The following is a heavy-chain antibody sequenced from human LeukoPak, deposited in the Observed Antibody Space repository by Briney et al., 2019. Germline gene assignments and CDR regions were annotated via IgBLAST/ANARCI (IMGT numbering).Heavy chain of an antibody. J-gene: IGHJ3*01. V-gene: IGHV4-59*01. CDR1: GVSIRSNY. D-gene: IGHD1-14*01. CDR3: ARGAYNTSPPDL. CDR2: IYYTGST. Sequence: SETLSLTCTVSGVSIRSNYWNWVRQPPGKGLEWVGHIYYTGSTKYNPSLKSRVTISVDTSRSQFSLKLSSVTAADTAVYYCARGAYNTSPPDLWGQGTMVTVSS.